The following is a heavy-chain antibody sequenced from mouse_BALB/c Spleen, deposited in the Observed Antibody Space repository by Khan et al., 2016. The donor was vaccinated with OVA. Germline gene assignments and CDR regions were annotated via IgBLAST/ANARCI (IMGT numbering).Heavy chain of an antibody. CDR2: IRLKSDDYVT. CDR3: WILL. Sequence: EVKLEESGGGLVQPGGSMKLSCVASGFTFSNYWMNWFRQSPEKGLAWVAEIRLKSDDYVTHYAESGKGRFNISSDDSKSIVYLQMNNLRAEDTGIYYCWILLWGQGTTLTVSS. CDR1: GFTFSNYW. V-gene: IGHV6-6*02. J-gene: IGHJ2*01.